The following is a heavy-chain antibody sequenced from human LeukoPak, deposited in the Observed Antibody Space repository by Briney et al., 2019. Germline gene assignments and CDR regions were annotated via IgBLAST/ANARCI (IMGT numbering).Heavy chain of an antibody. J-gene: IGHJ4*02. CDR1: GGSTSSHY. CDR3: ARVLGGDILTGYYRYYFDY. CDR2: IYYSGST. Sequence: PSETLSLTCTVSGGSTSSHYWSWIRQPPGKGLEWIGYIYYSGSTNYNPSLKSRVTISVDTSKNQFSLKLSSVTAADTAVYYCARVLGGDILTGYYRYYFDYWGQGTLVTVSS. D-gene: IGHD3-9*01. V-gene: IGHV4-59*11.